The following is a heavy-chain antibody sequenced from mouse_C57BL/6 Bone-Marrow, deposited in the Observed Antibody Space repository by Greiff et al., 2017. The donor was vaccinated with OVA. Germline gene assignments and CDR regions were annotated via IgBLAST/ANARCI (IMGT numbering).Heavy chain of an antibody. CDR2: IDPSDSYT. V-gene: IGHV1-59*01. Sequence: VQLQQPGAELVRPGTSVKLSCKASGYTFTSYWMHWVKQRPGQGLEWIGVIDPSDSYTNYNQKFKGKATLTVDTSSSTAYMQLSSLTSEDSAVYYCARWGQLRLWCAYWGQGTLVTVSA. CDR3: ARWGQLRLWCAY. D-gene: IGHD3-2*02. CDR1: GYTFTSYW. J-gene: IGHJ3*01.